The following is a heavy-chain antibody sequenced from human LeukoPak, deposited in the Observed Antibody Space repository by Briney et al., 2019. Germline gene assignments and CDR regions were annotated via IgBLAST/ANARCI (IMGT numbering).Heavy chain of an antibody. Sequence: SETLSLTCTVSGGSIRSYYWSWIRQPPGKGLEWSGYIFYAGSTTYNPSLKSRVTISIDTSKSQFSLKLNSVTAADTAVYYCASGERGYSYGPLDYWGQGILVTVSS. CDR1: GGSIRSYY. CDR3: ASGERGYSYGPLDY. CDR2: IFYAGST. J-gene: IGHJ4*02. D-gene: IGHD5-18*01. V-gene: IGHV4-59*08.